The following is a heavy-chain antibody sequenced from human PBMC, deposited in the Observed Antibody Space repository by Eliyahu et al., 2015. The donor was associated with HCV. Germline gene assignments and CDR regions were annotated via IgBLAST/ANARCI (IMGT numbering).Heavy chain of an antibody. CDR2: IYYSGTT. J-gene: IGHJ5*02. V-gene: IGHV4-59*01. Sequence: QVQLQESGPGLVKPSXTLSLTCTVSGASIXXXYWSWIRQPPGKGLEWIGYIYYSGTTNYNPSLKSRVTISVDTSKNQFSLKLNSVTAADTAVYYCTSGGGGIAVAGTGGWFDPWGQGTLVTVSS. CDR3: TSGGGGIAVAGTGGWFDP. CDR1: GASIXXXY. D-gene: IGHD6-19*01.